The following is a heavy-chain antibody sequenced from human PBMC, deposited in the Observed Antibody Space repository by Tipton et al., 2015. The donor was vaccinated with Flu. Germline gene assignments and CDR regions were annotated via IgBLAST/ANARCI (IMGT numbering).Heavy chain of an antibody. CDR1: GFTFSDYW. CDR3: VRKGFGDY. J-gene: IGHJ4*02. V-gene: IGHV3-7*01. CDR2: IKQDGSER. D-gene: IGHD3-10*01. Sequence: SLRLSCAASGFTFSDYWMAWVRQAPGKGLGWVANIKQDGSERYYVDSVKGRFTISRDNAKNSLFLQMNSLRAEDTAVYYCVRKGFGDYWGQGILVTVSS.